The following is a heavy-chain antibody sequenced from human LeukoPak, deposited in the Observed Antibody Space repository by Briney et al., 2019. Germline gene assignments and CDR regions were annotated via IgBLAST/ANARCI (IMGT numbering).Heavy chain of an antibody. CDR2: IYSGDSDT. CDR3: ARQDPERRPAFDI. D-gene: IGHD1-1*01. Sequence: GESLKISCKGSGYSFTSYWIGWVRQMPGKGLEWMGIIYSGDSDTRYSPSFQGQVTISADKSISTAYLQWSSLKASDTAMYYCARQDPERRPAFDIWGQGTMVTVSS. J-gene: IGHJ3*02. CDR1: GYSFTSYW. V-gene: IGHV5-51*01.